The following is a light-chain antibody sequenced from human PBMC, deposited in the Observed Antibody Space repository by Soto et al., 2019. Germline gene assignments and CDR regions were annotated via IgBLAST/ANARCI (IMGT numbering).Light chain of an antibody. CDR2: AAS. J-gene: IGKJ3*01. CDR1: QGISSY. Sequence: IQLTQSPSSLSASVGDRVTITCRASQGISSYLVWYQQKPGKAPKLLIYAASTLQSGVPSRFSGSGSGTDFTLTISSLQPEDFATYYCQQLNSYPLTFGPGTKVDI. V-gene: IGKV1-9*01. CDR3: QQLNSYPLT.